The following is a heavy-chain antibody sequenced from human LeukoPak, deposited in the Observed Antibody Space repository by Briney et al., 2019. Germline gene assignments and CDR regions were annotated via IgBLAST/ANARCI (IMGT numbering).Heavy chain of an antibody. D-gene: IGHD6-19*01. CDR2: IKQDESEK. Sequence: GGSLRLSCAASGFTFSNYWMSWVRQAPGKGLEWVANIKQDESEKYYVDSVKGRFTISRDNAKNSPYLQMNSLRAEDTAVYYCARVMVAVAGYAFDIWGQGTMVTVSS. V-gene: IGHV3-7*01. CDR1: GFTFSNYW. J-gene: IGHJ3*02. CDR3: ARVMVAVAGYAFDI.